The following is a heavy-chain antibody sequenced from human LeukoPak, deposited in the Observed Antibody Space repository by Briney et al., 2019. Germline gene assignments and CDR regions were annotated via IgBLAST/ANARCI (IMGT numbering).Heavy chain of an antibody. Sequence: ASVKVPCKASGYTFTGYFIHWVRQAPGQGLEWMGWINPKSGGTNYAQKFQGRVSMNRDSSISTDYMEVSRLRSDDTAVYYCARHSNRRGFYDSSGYLDYWGQGTLVSVSS. D-gene: IGHD3-22*01. CDR1: GYTFTGYF. CDR3: ARHSNRRGFYDSSGYLDY. V-gene: IGHV1-2*02. CDR2: INPKSGGT. J-gene: IGHJ4*02.